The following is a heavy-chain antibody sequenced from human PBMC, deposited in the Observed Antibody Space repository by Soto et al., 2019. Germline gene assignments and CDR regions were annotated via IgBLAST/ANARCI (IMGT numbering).Heavy chain of an antibody. J-gene: IGHJ4*02. CDR2: ISGSGGST. CDR3: AKDKGSSSYPLAFDY. D-gene: IGHD6-13*01. CDR1: GFTFSSYA. Sequence: GSLRLSCAASGFTFSSYAMSWVRQAPGKGLEWVSAISGSGGSTYYADSVKGRFTISRDNSKNTLYLQMNSLRAEDTALYYCAKDKGSSSYPLAFDYWGQGPLVTVSS. V-gene: IGHV3-23*01.